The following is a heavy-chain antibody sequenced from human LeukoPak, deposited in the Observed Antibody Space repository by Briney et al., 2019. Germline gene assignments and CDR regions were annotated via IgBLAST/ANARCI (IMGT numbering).Heavy chain of an antibody. CDR2: VSASGFTT. CDR3: AKGGRGTYYADS. CDR1: GFMFSNYV. Sequence: GGSLRLSCAAAGFMFSNYVMYWVRQAPGKGLEWVSVVSASGFTTDYADSVKGRFTISRDNSKNTLYLQMNSLRSEDTAVYYCAKGGRGTYYADSWGQGTLVTVSS. D-gene: IGHD3-16*01. V-gene: IGHV3-23*01. J-gene: IGHJ4*02.